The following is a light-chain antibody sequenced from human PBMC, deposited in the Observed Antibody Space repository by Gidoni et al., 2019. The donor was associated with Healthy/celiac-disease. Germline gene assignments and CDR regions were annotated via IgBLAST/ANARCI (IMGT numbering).Light chain of an antibody. V-gene: IGLV1-40*01. Sequence: QSVLTQPPSVSGAPGQGVTISCTGSSSNIGAGYDVHWYQQLPGTAPKLLLYGNSNRPSGVPDRFSGSKSGPSASLAITGLQAEDEADYYCQSYDSSLSGGDVFGTGTKVTVL. J-gene: IGLJ1*01. CDR1: SSNIGAGYD. CDR2: GNS. CDR3: QSYDSSLSGGDV.